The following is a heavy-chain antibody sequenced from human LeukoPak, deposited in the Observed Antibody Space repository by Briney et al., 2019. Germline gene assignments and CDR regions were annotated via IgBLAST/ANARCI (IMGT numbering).Heavy chain of an antibody. D-gene: IGHD6-13*01. Sequence: GGSLRLSCAASGFTVSSNYMSWVRHAPGQGLEWVSVIYSGGSTYYADSVKGRFTISRDNSKNTLYLQMNSLRAEDTAVYYWTRDPKSGAAAGTDYWVQGTLVTVSS. V-gene: IGHV3-66*01. CDR3: TRDPKSGAAAGTDY. CDR1: GFTVSSNY. CDR2: IYSGGST. J-gene: IGHJ4*02.